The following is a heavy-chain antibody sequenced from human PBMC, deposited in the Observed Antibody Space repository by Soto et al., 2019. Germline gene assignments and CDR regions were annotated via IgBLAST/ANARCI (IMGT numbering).Heavy chain of an antibody. D-gene: IGHD2-15*01. CDR1: GGSISSGGYY. CDR3: ARPWYRASGEDAFDI. J-gene: IGHJ3*02. Sequence: LSLTCTVSGGSISSGGYYWSWIRQHPGKGLEWIGYIYYSGSTNYNPSLKSRVTISVDTSKNQFSLKLSSVTAADTAVYYCARPWYRASGEDAFDIWGQGTMVTVSS. V-gene: IGHV4-31*03. CDR2: IYYSGST.